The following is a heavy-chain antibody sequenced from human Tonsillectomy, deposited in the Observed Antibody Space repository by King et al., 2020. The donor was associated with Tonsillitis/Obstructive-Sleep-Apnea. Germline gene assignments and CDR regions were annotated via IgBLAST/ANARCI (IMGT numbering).Heavy chain of an antibody. Sequence: QLVQSGAEVKKPGASVKVSCKASGYTFTGYYMNWVRRAPGQGLEWMGRINPNSGGTNYAQKFKGRVTMTRDTSISTAYLEVSRLRSDDTAVYYCAGDSGGNYHYMDVWGKGTTVTVSS. CDR2: INPNSGGT. V-gene: IGHV1-2*06. CDR1: GYTFTGYY. CDR3: AGDSGGNYHYMDV. J-gene: IGHJ6*03.